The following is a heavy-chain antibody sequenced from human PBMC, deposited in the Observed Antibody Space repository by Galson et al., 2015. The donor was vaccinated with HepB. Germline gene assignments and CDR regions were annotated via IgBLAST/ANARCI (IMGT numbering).Heavy chain of an antibody. CDR3: ARDAGYCGKTACPAFYYYGLDV. Sequence: SLRLSCAASGFTFSDYRMTWIRQAPGKGLEWVSYISSSGSYTNFADSVTGRFTISRDNAKNSLYLQVSSLRAEDTAVYYCARDAGYCGKTACPAFYYYGLDVWGQGTTVTVSS. V-gene: IGHV3-11*05. CDR2: ISSSGSYT. CDR1: GFTFSDYR. D-gene: IGHD2-2*01. J-gene: IGHJ6*02.